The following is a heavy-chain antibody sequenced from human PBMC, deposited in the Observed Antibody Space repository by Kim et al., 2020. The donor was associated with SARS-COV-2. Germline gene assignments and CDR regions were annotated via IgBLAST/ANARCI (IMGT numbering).Heavy chain of an antibody. J-gene: IGHJ4*02. V-gene: IGHV4-34*01. D-gene: IGHD3-16*02. Sequence: SRVTISVDTSKNQFSLKLSSVTAADTAVYYCARITYDYVWGSYRSYYFDYWGQGTLVTVSS. CDR3: ARITYDYVWGSYRSYYFDY.